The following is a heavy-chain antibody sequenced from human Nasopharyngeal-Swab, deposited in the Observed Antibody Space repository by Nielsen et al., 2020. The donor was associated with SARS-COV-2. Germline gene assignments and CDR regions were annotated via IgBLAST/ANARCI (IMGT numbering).Heavy chain of an antibody. Sequence: SLKISRAASGFTFDDYAMHWVRQAPGKGLEWVSGISWNSGSIGYADSVKGRFTISRDNAKNSLYLQMNSLRAEDTAVYYCARLDTTTPGIAAAGTLDYWGQGTLVTVSS. D-gene: IGHD6-13*01. CDR2: ISWNSGSI. J-gene: IGHJ4*02. CDR1: GFTFDDYA. V-gene: IGHV3-9*01. CDR3: ARLDTTTPGIAAAGTLDY.